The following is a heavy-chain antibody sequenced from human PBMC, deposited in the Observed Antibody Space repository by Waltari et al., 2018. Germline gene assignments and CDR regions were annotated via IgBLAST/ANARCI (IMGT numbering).Heavy chain of an antibody. V-gene: IGHV3-7*04. J-gene: IGHJ1*01. CDR3: ARGPLYYGSGSYYKSFGYFQH. Sequence: EVQMVESGGGLVQPGGSLRLSCAAAGFTFSSYWMSWVRQAPGKGLEWVANIKQDGSEKYYVDSVKGRFTISRDNAKNSLYLQMNSLRDEDTAVYYCARGPLYYGSGSYYKSFGYFQHWGQGTLVTVSS. D-gene: IGHD3-10*01. CDR2: IKQDGSEK. CDR1: GFTFSSYW.